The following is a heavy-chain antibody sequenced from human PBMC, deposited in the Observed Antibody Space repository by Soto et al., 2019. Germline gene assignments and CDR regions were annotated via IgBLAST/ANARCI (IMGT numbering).Heavy chain of an antibody. J-gene: IGHJ6*02. V-gene: IGHV4-31*03. Sequence: SETLSLTCTVSGGSISSGGYYWSWIRQHPGKGLEWIGYIYYSGSTYYNPSLKSRVTISVDTSKNQFSLKLSSVTAADTAVYYFARDTAVAGFDYYYYGMDVWGQGTTVTVSS. CDR2: IYYSGST. CDR1: GGSISSGGYY. D-gene: IGHD6-19*01. CDR3: ARDTAVAGFDYYYYGMDV.